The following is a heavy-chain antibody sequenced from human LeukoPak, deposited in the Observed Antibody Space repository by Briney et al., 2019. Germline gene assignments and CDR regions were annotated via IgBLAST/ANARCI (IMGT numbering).Heavy chain of an antibody. J-gene: IGHJ4*02. CDR1: GGFIRDSGYY. CDR3: ARGRWLRFNYFDY. V-gene: IGHV4-39*01. Sequence: SETLSLTCTVSGGFIRDSGYYWGWIRQPPGKCLGWIGTVVYSVRTYYNSSLQSRVTISVDTSKKQFSLRLSSVTPADTAIYYCARGRWLRFNYFDYWGQGTLVTVSS. D-gene: IGHD5-12*01. CDR2: VVYSVRT.